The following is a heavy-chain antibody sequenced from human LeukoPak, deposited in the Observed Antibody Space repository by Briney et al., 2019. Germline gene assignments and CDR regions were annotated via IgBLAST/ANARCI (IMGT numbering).Heavy chain of an antibody. V-gene: IGHV3-23*01. Sequence: PGGSLRLSCAASGFTFNTYAMSWVRQAPGKGPEWVSVISASGSSSKYADSVKGRFTISRDNSKNILYLQMTSLGDEDTAVYYCAFRKCAGDCYAVDHWGQGTLVTVSS. D-gene: IGHD2-21*02. CDR2: ISASGSSS. CDR3: AFRKCAGDCYAVDH. CDR1: GFTFNTYA. J-gene: IGHJ4*02.